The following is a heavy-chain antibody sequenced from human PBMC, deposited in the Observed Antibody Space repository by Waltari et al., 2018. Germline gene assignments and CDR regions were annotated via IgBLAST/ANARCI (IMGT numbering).Heavy chain of an antibody. J-gene: IGHJ3*02. CDR2: MNRDGSET. CDR3: ARLSSSWNEKGAFDI. CDR1: GFTLSSFW. Sequence: EVQLVESGGGLVQPGGSLRLSCGGTGFTLSSFWMSWVRQAPGKGLDWVANMNRDGSETDYVDSVKGRFTISRDNAKNSLYLEMNTLRVEDTAIYYCARLSSSWNEKGAFDIWGQGTMVTVSS. D-gene: IGHD6-13*01. V-gene: IGHV3-7*01.